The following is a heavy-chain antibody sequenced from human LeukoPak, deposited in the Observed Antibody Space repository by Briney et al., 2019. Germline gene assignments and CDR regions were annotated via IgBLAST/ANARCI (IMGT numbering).Heavy chain of an antibody. CDR3: AGDGDYYGSGGGIDY. J-gene: IGHJ4*02. D-gene: IGHD3-10*01. Sequence: SVKVSCKASGGTFSSYAISWVRQAPGQGLEWMGGIIPIFGTANYAQKFQGRVTITADESTSTAYMELSSLRSEDTAVYYCAGDGDYYGSGGGIDYWGQGTLVTVSS. CDR2: IIPIFGTA. V-gene: IGHV1-69*13. CDR1: GGTFSSYA.